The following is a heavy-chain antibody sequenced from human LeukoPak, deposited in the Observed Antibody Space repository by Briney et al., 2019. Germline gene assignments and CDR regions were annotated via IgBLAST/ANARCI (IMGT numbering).Heavy chain of an antibody. CDR1: GYSFTSYW. V-gene: IGHV5-51*01. CDR3: AREPITMVRGVDY. Sequence: GESLKISCKGSGYSFTSYWIGWVRQMPGKGLEWMGIIYPGDSDTRYSPSFQGQVTISADESISTAYLQWSSLKASDTAMYYCAREPITMVRGVDYWGQGTLATVSS. D-gene: IGHD3-10*01. J-gene: IGHJ4*02. CDR2: IYPGDSDT.